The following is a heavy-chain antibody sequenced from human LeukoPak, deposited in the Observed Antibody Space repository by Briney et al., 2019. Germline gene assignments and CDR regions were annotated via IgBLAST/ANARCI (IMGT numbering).Heavy chain of an antibody. D-gene: IGHD6-13*01. Sequence: GESLRISCKGSGYSFTSYWIGWVRQMPGKGLEWMGIIYPGDSDTRYSPSFQGQVTISADKSISTAYLQWSSLKASDTAMYYCARPLKYSSSWWWFDPWSQGTLVTVSS. J-gene: IGHJ5*02. V-gene: IGHV5-51*01. CDR1: GYSFTSYW. CDR3: ARPLKYSSSWWWFDP. CDR2: IYPGDSDT.